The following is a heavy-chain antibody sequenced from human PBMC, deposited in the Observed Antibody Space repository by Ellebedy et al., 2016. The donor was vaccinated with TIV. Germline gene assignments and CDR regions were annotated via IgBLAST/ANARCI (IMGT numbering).Heavy chain of an antibody. Sequence: AASVKVSCKASGGTFSSYAISWVRQAPGQGLEWMGGIIPIFGTANYAQKFQGRVTITADESTSTAYMELSSLRSEDTAVYYCARGNFDYGGKMAIDYWGQGTLVTVSS. V-gene: IGHV1-69*13. CDR2: IIPIFGTA. J-gene: IGHJ4*02. D-gene: IGHD4-23*01. CDR3: ARGNFDYGGKMAIDY. CDR1: GGTFSSYA.